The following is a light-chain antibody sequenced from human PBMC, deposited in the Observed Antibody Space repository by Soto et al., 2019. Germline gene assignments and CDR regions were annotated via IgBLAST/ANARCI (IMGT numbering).Light chain of an antibody. Sequence: DSQRTQSPSTLSAAVGDRVTITCRASQSISSWLAWYQQKPGKAPKLLIYKASSLESGVPSRFSGSGSGTEFTLTISSLQPDDFATYYCQQYNSYPYTFGQGTRLEI. V-gene: IGKV1-5*03. J-gene: IGKJ5*01. CDR1: QSISSW. CDR3: QQYNSYPYT. CDR2: KAS.